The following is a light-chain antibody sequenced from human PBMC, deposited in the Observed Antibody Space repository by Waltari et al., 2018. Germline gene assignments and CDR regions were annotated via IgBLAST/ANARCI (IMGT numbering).Light chain of an antibody. CDR2: DDN. CDR1: SSDVRNYNL. J-gene: IGLJ3*02. V-gene: IGLV2-23*01. Sequence: QSALTQPASVSGSPGQSIPIPRTGTSSDVRNYNLVPWYQQYPGKAPKVIIYDDNRRPSGVSDRFSGSKSGNTASLTISGVQAEDEADYYCCSYAGSYTWVFGGGTKLTVL. CDR3: CSYAGSYTWV.